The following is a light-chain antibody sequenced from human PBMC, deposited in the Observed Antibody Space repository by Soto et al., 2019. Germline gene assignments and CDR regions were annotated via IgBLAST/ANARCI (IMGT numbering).Light chain of an antibody. CDR3: QQANSFPLT. J-gene: IGKJ4*01. CDR2: DAS. CDR1: QGIRW. Sequence: DIQLTQSPSSVSVSVGDRVTITCRASQGIRWLAWHQQKLGKAPNLLIYDASTLQTGVPSRFSGSGSGTDFTLTISNLQPEDFATYYCQQANSFPLTFGGGTKVEIK. V-gene: IGKV1D-12*01.